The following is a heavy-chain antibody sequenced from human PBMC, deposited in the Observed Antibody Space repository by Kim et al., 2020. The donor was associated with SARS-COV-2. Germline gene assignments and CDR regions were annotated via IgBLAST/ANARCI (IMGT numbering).Heavy chain of an antibody. Sequence: GGSLRLSCAASGFTFSSYWMSWVRQAPGKGLEWVANIKQDGSEKYYVDSVKGRFTISRDNAKNSLYLQMNSLRAEDTAVYYCARDWRVGATRRPYYYYGMDVWGQGTTVTVSS. V-gene: IGHV3-7*01. CDR3: ARDWRVGATRRPYYYYGMDV. D-gene: IGHD1-26*01. CDR2: IKQDGSEK. CDR1: GFTFSSYW. J-gene: IGHJ6*02.